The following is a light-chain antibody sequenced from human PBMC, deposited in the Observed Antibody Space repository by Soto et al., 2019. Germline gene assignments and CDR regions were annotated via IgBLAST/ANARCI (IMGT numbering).Light chain of an antibody. J-gene: IGLJ2*01. CDR2: EVT. V-gene: IGLV2-8*01. CDR1: SNDIGEYHY. Sequence: QSVLTQPPSASGSPGQSVTIPCTGTSNDIGEYHYVSWYQQHPGKAPKLMIYEVTQRPSGVPHRFSGSKSGNTASLTVSGLQLEDEADYYCTSYAGSDNPVLFGGGTKVTVL. CDR3: TSYAGSDNPVL.